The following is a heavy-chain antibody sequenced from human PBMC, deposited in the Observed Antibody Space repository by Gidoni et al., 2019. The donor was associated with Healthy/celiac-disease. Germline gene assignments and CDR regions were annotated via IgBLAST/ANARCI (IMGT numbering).Heavy chain of an antibody. CDR1: GLTFSIYW. Sequence: EVQLVESGGGLVQPGGSLRLSCAASGLTFSIYWMSWVRQAPGKGLGWVANIKQDGSEKYYVDSVKGRFTISRDNAKNSLYLQMNSLRAEDTAVYYCARDYYDFWSGYYNWFDPWGQGTLVTVSS. CDR3: ARDYYDFWSGYYNWFDP. D-gene: IGHD3-3*01. CDR2: IKQDGSEK. J-gene: IGHJ5*02. V-gene: IGHV3-7*03.